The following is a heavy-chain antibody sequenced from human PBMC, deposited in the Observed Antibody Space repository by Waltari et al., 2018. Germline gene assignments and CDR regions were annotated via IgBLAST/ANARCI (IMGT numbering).Heavy chain of an antibody. Sequence: EVQLLESGGGLIQPGGSLRLSCAVSGFNVGSNYMSCVRQATGKGLEVVSVVYPPGNTYYADSVQGRFTISRDSSDNTFSLQMNNLKVEDTAVYYCTSPPTYWGQGTQVTVSS. V-gene: IGHV3-53*01. CDR3: TSPPTY. J-gene: IGHJ4*02. CDR1: GFNVGSNY. CDR2: VYPPGNT.